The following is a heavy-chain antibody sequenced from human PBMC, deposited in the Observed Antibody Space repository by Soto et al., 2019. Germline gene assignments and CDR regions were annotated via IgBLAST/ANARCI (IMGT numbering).Heavy chain of an antibody. D-gene: IGHD6-6*01. Sequence: LSLTCTVSGGSISSYYWSWIRQPPGKGLEWIGYIYYSGSTNYNPSLKSRVTISVDTSKNQFSLKLSSVTAADTAVYYCATTSIAARPAGDWFDPWGQGTLVTVSS. CDR3: ATTSIAARPAGDWFDP. J-gene: IGHJ5*02. V-gene: IGHV4-59*01. CDR1: GGSISSYY. CDR2: IYYSGST.